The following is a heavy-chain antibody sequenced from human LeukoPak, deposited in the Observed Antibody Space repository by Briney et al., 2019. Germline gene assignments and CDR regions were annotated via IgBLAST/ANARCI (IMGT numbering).Heavy chain of an antibody. D-gene: IGHD7-27*01. V-gene: IGHV1-2*02. CDR2: INPKSGDT. J-gene: IGHJ4*02. CDR1: GYTFSDYY. CDR3: ARGPNTGAFDA. Sequence: ASVKVSCKASGYTFSDYYMHWWRQAPGRRLEWLGWINPKSGDTNFAQNFQGRVTMTRDTSISTAYMELSSLTSDDRAVYCCARGPNTGAFDAWGQGTLVTVSS.